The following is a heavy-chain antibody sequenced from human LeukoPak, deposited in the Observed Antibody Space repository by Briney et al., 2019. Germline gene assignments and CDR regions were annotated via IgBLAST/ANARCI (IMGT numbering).Heavy chain of an antibody. CDR3: ARGFRGDNFDY. CDR2: MYHSGST. J-gene: IGHJ4*02. D-gene: IGHD7-27*01. CDR1: GYSISSAYY. Sequence: SETLSLTCSVSGYSISSAYYWGWIRQPPGKGLEWIGTMYHSGSTNYNPSLKSRVTISVDTSKNQFSLNLRSVPAADTAVYFCARGFRGDNFDYWGQGTLVTVSS. V-gene: IGHV4-38-2*02.